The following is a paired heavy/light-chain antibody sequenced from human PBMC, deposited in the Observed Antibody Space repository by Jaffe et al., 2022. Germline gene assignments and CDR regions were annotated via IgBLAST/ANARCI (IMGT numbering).Heavy chain of an antibody. Sequence: QLQLQESGPGLVKPSETLSLTCTVSGGSISSSSYYWGWIRQPPGKGLEWIGSIYYSGSTYYNPSLKSRVTISVDTSKNQFSLKLSSVTAADTAVYYCARHLPILVVVPAASNWFDPWGQGTLVTVSS. CDR1: GGSISSSSYY. J-gene: IGHJ5*02. CDR3: ARHLPILVVVPAASNWFDP. D-gene: IGHD2-2*01. CDR2: IYYSGST. V-gene: IGHV4-39*01.
Light chain of an antibody. CDR1: SSDVGGYNY. CDR2: DVS. J-gene: IGLJ1*01. V-gene: IGLV2-11*01. Sequence: QSALTQPRSVSGSPGQSVTISCTGTSSDVGGYNYVSWYQQHPGKAPKLMIYDVSKRPSGVPDRFSGSKSGNTASLTISGLQAEDEADYYCCSYAGSYEVFGTGTKVTVL. CDR3: CSYAGSYEV.